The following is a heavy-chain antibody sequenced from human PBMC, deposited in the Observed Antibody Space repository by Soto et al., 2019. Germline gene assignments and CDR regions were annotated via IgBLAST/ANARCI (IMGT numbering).Heavy chain of an antibody. J-gene: IGHJ6*02. CDR1: GGTFSSYA. CDR3: ASYRAFYYYGMDV. D-gene: IGHD4-4*01. CDR2: IIPIFGTA. V-gene: IGHV1-69*06. Sequence: VASVKVSCKASGGTFSSYAISWVRQAPGQGLEWMGGIIPIFGTANYAQKFQGRVTITADKSTSTAYMELSSLRSEDTAVYYCASYRAFYYYGMDVWGQGTTVTVSS.